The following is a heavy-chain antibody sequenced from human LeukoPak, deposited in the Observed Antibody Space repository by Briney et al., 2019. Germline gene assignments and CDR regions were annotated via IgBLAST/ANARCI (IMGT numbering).Heavy chain of an antibody. CDR2: IYSGGST. J-gene: IGHJ4*02. V-gene: IGHV3-53*01. CDR3: AKGSYGDYAH. Sequence: GGSLRLSCAASGFTVSTNYMNWVRQAPGKGLEWVSVIYSGGSTYYADSVKGRFTISGDNSKNTLSLQMNILRVEDTAVYYCAKGSYGDYAHWGQGTLVTVSS. D-gene: IGHD4-17*01. CDR1: GFTVSTNY.